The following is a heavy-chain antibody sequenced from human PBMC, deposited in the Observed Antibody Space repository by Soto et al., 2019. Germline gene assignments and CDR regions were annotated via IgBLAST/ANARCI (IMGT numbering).Heavy chain of an antibody. CDR2: IYPGDSDT. D-gene: IGHD3-9*01. CDR3: ARHDILTGYYKNYYYYGMDV. J-gene: IGHJ6*02. Sequence: PGESLKISCKVSGYSFTSHWIGWVRQMPGKGLEWMGIIYPGDSDTRYSPSFQGQVTISADKSISTAYLQWSSLKASDTAMYYCARHDILTGYYKNYYYYGMDVWGQGTTVTVSS. CDR1: GYSFTSHW. V-gene: IGHV5-51*01.